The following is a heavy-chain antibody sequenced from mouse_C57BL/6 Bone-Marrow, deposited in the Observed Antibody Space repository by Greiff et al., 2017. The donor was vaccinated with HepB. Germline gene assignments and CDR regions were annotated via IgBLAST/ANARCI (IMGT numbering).Heavy chain of an antibody. CDR1: GYTFTSYW. J-gene: IGHJ2*01. D-gene: IGHD1-1*01. Sequence: VQLQQPGAELVKPGASVKMSCKASGYTFTSYWITWVKQRPGQGLEWIGDIYPGSGSTNYNEKFKSKATLTVVTSSSTAYMQLSSLTSEDSAVYYCARDYGSSYWGQGTTLTVSS. CDR3: ARDYGSSY. V-gene: IGHV1-55*01. CDR2: IYPGSGST.